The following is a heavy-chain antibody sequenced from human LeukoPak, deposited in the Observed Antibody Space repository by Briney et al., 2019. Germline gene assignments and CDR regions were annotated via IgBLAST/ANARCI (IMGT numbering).Heavy chain of an antibody. CDR1: GGSISSYY. CDR2: IYYSGST. CDR3: ASLLGYCSSTSCDDAFDI. V-gene: IGHV4-59*01. Sequence: SETLSLTCTVSGGSISSYYWSWIRQPPGKGLEWIGYIYYSGSTNYNPSLKSRATISVDTSKNQFSLKLSSVTAADTAVYYCASLLGYCSSTSCDDAFDIWGQGTMVTVSS. J-gene: IGHJ3*02. D-gene: IGHD2-2*01.